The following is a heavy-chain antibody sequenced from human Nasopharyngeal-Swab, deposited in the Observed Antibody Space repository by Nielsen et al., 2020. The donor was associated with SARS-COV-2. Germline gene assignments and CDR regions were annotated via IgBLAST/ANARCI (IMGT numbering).Heavy chain of an antibody. Sequence: VRQAPGQGLEWGSVIYSGGSTYYADSVKGRFTISRDNSKNTLYLQMNSLRAEDTAVYYCARAYYDFWSGPGYYYYYMDVWGKGTTVTVSS. J-gene: IGHJ6*03. V-gene: IGHV3-53*01. CDR2: IYSGGST. D-gene: IGHD3-3*01. CDR3: ARAYYDFWSGPGYYYYYMDV.